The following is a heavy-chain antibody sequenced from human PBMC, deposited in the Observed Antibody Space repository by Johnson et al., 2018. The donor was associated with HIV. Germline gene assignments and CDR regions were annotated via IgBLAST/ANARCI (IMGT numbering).Heavy chain of an antibody. Sequence: VQLVESGGGLVKPGGSLRLPCAASGFTFSNAWMTWVRQAPGTGLEWVGRIKSKSDGGTTDYAAPVRGRFSISRDDSETTVYLQMNSLKIEDTAVYYCTTNFWSGFYPDAFDIWGQGTMVTVSS. CDR1: GFTFSNAW. D-gene: IGHD3-3*01. V-gene: IGHV3-15*01. J-gene: IGHJ3*02. CDR2: IKSKSDGGTT. CDR3: TTNFWSGFYPDAFDI.